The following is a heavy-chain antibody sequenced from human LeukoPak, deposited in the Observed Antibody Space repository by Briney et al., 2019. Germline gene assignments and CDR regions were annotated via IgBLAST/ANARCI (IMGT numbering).Heavy chain of an antibody. V-gene: IGHV3-7*03. CDR1: GFTFRRFW. CDR2: IKQDGSEK. CDR3: AKDPSFWGVGDAFDI. Sequence: GGSLRLSCAASGFTFRRFWMTWVRQAPGKGLEWVANIKQDGSEKYYVDSVKGRFTISRDNAKNSLYLQMNSLRVEDTAVYYCAKDPSFWGVGDAFDIWGQGTMVTVSS. D-gene: IGHD2/OR15-2a*01. J-gene: IGHJ3*02.